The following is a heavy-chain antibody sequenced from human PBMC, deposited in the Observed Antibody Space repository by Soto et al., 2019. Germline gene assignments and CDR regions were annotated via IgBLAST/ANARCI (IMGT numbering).Heavy chain of an antibody. CDR2: INAGNGNT. CDR3: ARGVGLYSNYDY. CDR1: GYTFTSHA. V-gene: IGHV1-3*01. D-gene: IGHD2-2*02. Sequence: GGPVKVSCKASGYTFTSHAMHWVRQAPGQRLEWMGWINAGNGNTKYSQKFQGRVTITRDTSASTAYMELSSLRSEDTAVYYCARGVGLYSNYDYWGQGTLVTVSS. J-gene: IGHJ4*02.